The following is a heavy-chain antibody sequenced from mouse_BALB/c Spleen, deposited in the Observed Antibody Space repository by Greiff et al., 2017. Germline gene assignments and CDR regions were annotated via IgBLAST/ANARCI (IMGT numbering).Heavy chain of an antibody. CDR2: INPSTGYT. V-gene: IGHV1-7*01. CDR1: GYTFTSYW. CDR3: ARGERAWFAY. Sequence: VQLVESGAELAKPGASVKMSCKASGYTFTSYWMHWVKQRPGQGLEWIGYINPSTGYTEYNQKFKDKATLTADKSSSTAYMQLSSLTSEDSAVYYCARGERAWFAYWGQGTLVTVSA. J-gene: IGHJ3*01.